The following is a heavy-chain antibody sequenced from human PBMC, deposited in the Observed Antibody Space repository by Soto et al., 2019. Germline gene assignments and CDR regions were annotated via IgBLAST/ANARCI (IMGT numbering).Heavy chain of an antibody. CDR3: ARSGYSFAWGS. J-gene: IGHJ5*02. CDR2: INSDGST. Sequence: EVQLVESGGGLIPPGGSLRLSCAASGFLVNSAYMTWVRQAPGKGLEWLSMINSDGSTLYAESVKGRFTISRDNSKNRLDLQMNSRRAEDTAMYYCARSGYSFAWGSWGQGTLVIVTS. V-gene: IGHV3-53*01. D-gene: IGHD5-18*01. CDR1: GFLVNSAY.